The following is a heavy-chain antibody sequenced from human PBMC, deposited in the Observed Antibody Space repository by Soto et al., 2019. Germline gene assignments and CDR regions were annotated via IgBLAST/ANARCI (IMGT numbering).Heavy chain of an antibody. Sequence: GGSLRLSCAASGFTFSSYWMSWVRQAPGKGLEWVANIKQDGSEKYYVDSVKGRFTISRGNAKNSLYLQMNSLRAEDTAVYYCARIAMIAGDDYGMDVWGQGTTVTVSS. V-gene: IGHV3-7*01. CDR2: IKQDGSEK. J-gene: IGHJ6*02. CDR3: ARIAMIAGDDYGMDV. CDR1: GFTFSSYW. D-gene: IGHD3-22*01.